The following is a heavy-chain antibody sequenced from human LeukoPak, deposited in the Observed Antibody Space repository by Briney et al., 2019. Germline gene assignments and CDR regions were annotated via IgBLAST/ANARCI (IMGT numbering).Heavy chain of an antibody. CDR3: AKGSGNGYGSGPFDY. D-gene: IGHD3-10*01. J-gene: IGHJ4*02. Sequence: QSGGSLRLSCAASGFTFSSSAMSWVRLAPGKGLEWVSGISGSDGSTYYADSVKGHFTISRDNSKSTLYLQMNSLRAEDTAIYFCAKGSGNGYGSGPFDYWGQGTLVTVSS. CDR1: GFTFSSSA. CDR2: ISGSDGST. V-gene: IGHV3-23*01.